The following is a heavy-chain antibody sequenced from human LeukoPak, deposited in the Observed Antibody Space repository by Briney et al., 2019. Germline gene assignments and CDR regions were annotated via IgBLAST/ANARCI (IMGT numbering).Heavy chain of an antibody. D-gene: IGHD3-16*01. J-gene: IGHJ4*02. Sequence: PGGPLTLSCAASGLTFSGKWMNWVRQAPGQGLEGVANIMYDSSEEYYAGSVKGRFTISRENAKNSLSLQMNYVRAGDTAIYYCAYTNHLTYWGQGTLVTVS. CDR3: AYTNHLTY. V-gene: IGHV3-7*01. CDR2: IMYDSSEE. CDR1: GLTFSGKW.